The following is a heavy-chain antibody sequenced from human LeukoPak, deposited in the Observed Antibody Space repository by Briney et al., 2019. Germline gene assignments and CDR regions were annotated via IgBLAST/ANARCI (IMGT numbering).Heavy chain of an antibody. Sequence: GGSLRLSCAASGFTFVGYAVSWVRQAPGKGLEWVSAISGSTGSTYYADSVKGRFTISRDNSKNTLYLQMNSLRAEDTAVYYCAKGSLLYFDYWGQGTLVTVSS. CDR1: GFTFVGYA. V-gene: IGHV3-23*01. CDR3: AKGSLLYFDY. CDR2: ISGSTGST. J-gene: IGHJ4*02.